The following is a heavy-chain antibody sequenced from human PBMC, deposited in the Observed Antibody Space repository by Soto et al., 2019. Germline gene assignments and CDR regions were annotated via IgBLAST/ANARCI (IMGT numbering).Heavy chain of an antibody. J-gene: IGHJ4*02. CDR3: VRETRYGAGTQGFDV. CDR1: GASINIPAYY. V-gene: IGHV4-31*03. D-gene: IGHD3-10*01. CDR2: IYYSEST. Sequence: QVHLQESGPGLVKPLQTLSLTCTVSGASINIPAYYWSWVRQHPERGLEWIGYIYYSESTYYNPSLKNRVTISLDMSKNEFSLKLNSASVADTAIYYCVRETRYGAGTQGFDVWGQGTLVTVSS.